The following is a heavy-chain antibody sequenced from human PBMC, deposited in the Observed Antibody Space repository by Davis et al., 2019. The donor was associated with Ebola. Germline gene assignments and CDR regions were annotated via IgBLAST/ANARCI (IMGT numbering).Heavy chain of an antibody. CDR1: GFIFSSYV. CDR2: IYSGDNT. D-gene: IGHD2-2*01. J-gene: IGHJ3*02. CDR3: ARGLVIPASGTGYGLDM. Sequence: GESLKISCAASGFIFSSYVMSWVRQAPGKGLEWVSVIYSGDNTYYADSVKGRFIVSRDNSKNTLYVQMHSLRVEDTAVYFCARGLVIPASGTGYGLDMWGQGTMVTVSS. V-gene: IGHV3-66*01.